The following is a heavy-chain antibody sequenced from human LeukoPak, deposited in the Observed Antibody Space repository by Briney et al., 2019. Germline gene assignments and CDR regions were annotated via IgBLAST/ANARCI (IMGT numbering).Heavy chain of an antibody. Sequence: ASVKVSCKASGFTFTSSAMQWVRQARGQRLEWIGWIVVGSGNTNYAQKFQERVTITRDMSTSTAYMELSSLRSEDTAVYYCAAGEYYLAGYYFDYWGQGTLVTVSS. V-gene: IGHV1-58*02. CDR3: AAGEYYLAGYYFDY. CDR2: IVVGSGNT. CDR1: GFTFTSSA. J-gene: IGHJ4*02. D-gene: IGHD3-10*01.